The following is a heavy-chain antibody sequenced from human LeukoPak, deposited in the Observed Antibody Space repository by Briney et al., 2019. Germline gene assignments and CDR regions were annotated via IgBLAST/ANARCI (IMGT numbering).Heavy chain of an antibody. D-gene: IGHD6-6*01. CDR1: GGSISSYY. CDR3: ARVDPPHSSSVLWVYYYYYMDV. Sequence: SETLSLTCTVSGGSISSYYWSWIRQPPGKGLEWIGYIYYSGSTNYNPSLKSRVTISVDTSKNQFSLKLSSVTAADTAVYYCARVDPPHSSSVLWVYYYYYMDVWGKGTTVTVSS. J-gene: IGHJ6*03. CDR2: IYYSGST. V-gene: IGHV4-59*01.